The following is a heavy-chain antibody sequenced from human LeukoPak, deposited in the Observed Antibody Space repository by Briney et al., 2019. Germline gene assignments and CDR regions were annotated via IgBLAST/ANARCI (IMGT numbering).Heavy chain of an antibody. Sequence: GASVKVSFKVSGYTLTELSMHWVRQAPGKGLEWMGGFDPEDGETIYAQKFQGRVTMTEDTSTDTAYMELSSLRSEDTAVYYCATGGGRRYSSSSGWFDPWGQGTLVTVSS. CDR1: GYTLTELS. D-gene: IGHD6-6*01. CDR3: ATGGGRRYSSSSGWFDP. J-gene: IGHJ5*02. CDR2: FDPEDGET. V-gene: IGHV1-24*01.